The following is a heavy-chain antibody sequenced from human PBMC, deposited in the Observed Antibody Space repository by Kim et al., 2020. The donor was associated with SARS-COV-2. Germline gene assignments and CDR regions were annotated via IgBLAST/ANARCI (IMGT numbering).Heavy chain of an antibody. V-gene: IGHV3-53*01. D-gene: IGHD3-16*01. J-gene: IGHJ3*02. Sequence: GGSLRLSCAASGFTVSDNYMIWVRQAPGKGLEWVSVFYAGGDTDYADSVKGRFTISRDNSKNTLDLQMNSLRAEDTAVYYCARGEYRRALETWGQGTTVTVSS. CDR3: ARGEYRRALET. CDR1: GFTVSDNY. CDR2: FYAGGDT.